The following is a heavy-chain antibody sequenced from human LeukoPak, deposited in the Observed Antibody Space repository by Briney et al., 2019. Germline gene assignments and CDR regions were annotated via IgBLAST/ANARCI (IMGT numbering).Heavy chain of an antibody. Sequence: YAASVKRRFTISRDDSKNTLYLQMNSLKTEDAAVYYCTTDRLSSSWYRLIMTDAFDIWGQGTMVTVSS. CDR3: TTDRLSSSWYRLIMTDAFDI. V-gene: IGHV3-15*01. J-gene: IGHJ3*02. D-gene: IGHD6-13*01.